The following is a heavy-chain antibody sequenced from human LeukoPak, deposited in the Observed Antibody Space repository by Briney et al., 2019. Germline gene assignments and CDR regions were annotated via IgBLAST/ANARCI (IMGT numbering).Heavy chain of an antibody. CDR3: ARRDSSFGMDV. Sequence: PGGSLRLSCAASGFTFSSYGMHWVRQAPGKGLEWVAVISYGGNYKFYADSVKGRFTISRDTSRNTLYLQMNSLRAEDTAVYYCARRDSSFGMDVWGQGTTVTVFS. CDR2: ISYGGNYK. J-gene: IGHJ6*02. D-gene: IGHD3-22*01. V-gene: IGHV3-30*03. CDR1: GFTFSSYG.